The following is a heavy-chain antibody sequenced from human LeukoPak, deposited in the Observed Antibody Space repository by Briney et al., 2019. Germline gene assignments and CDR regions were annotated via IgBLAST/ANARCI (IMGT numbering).Heavy chain of an antibody. CDR1: GFTFSSYS. CDR3: ARDPRYSSGWYRGGNWFDP. D-gene: IGHD6-19*01. V-gene: IGHV3-21*01. J-gene: IGHJ5*02. Sequence: GGSLRLSCAAPGFTFSSYSMNWVRQAPGKGLEWVSSISSSSSYIYYADSVKGRFTISRDNAKNSLYLQMNSLRAEDTAVYYCARDPRYSSGWYRGGNWFDPWGQGTLVTVSS. CDR2: ISSSSSYI.